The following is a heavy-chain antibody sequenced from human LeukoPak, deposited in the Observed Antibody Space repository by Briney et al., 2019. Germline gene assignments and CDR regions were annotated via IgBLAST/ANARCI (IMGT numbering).Heavy chain of an antibody. CDR2: IKQDGSEK. D-gene: IGHD4-17*01. Sequence: PGGPLRLSCAASGFTFNNYWMNWVRQAPGKGLEWVANIKQDGSEKYYVDSVKGRFTISRDNAKNSLSLQMNNLRAEDTAVYYCASGKVDYDDYSYYFDYWGQGTVVTVSS. V-gene: IGHV3-7*01. J-gene: IGHJ4*02. CDR3: ASGKVDYDDYSYYFDY. CDR1: GFTFNNYW.